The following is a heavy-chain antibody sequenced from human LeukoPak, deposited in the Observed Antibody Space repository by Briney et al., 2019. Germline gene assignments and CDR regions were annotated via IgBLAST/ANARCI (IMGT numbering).Heavy chain of an antibody. J-gene: IGHJ4*02. CDR3: ARYSSGYFAFEY. V-gene: IGHV4-31*03. CDR1: GDSISSSGFY. Sequence: SETLSLTCTVSGDSISSSGFYWNWIRQHPGKGLEWIGYIFYRGSTYYNPSLKSRVAMSVDTSKNQFSLKLSSVTAADTAVYYCARYSSGYFAFEYWGQGILVTVSS. CDR2: IFYRGST. D-gene: IGHD3-22*01.